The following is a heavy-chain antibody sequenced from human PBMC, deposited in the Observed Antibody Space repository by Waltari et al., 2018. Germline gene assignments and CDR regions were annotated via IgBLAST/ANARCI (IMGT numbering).Heavy chain of an antibody. V-gene: IGHV4-38-2*01. Sequence: QVQLQESGPGLVKPSETLSLPCAVSGYSISSGYYWGWIRQPPGKGLEWIGSIYHSGSTYYNPSLKSRVTISVDTSKNQFSLKLSSVTAADTAVYYCARLTPPQLLRWGQGTLVTVSS. CDR3: ARLTPPQLLR. CDR1: GYSISSGYY. CDR2: IYHSGST. J-gene: IGHJ4*02. D-gene: IGHD5-18*01.